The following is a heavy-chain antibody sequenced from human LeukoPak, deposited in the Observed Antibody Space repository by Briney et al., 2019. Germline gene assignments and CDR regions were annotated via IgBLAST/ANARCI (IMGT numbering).Heavy chain of an antibody. CDR3: ARDVPLNYYYGMDV. CDR2: INTNTGNP. Sequence: GASVKVSCKASGYTFTSYAMNWVRQAPGQGLEWMGWINTNTGNPTYAQGFTGRFVFSLDTSVSTAYLRISSLKAEDTAVYYCARDVPLNYYYGMDVWGQGTTVTVSS. V-gene: IGHV7-4-1*02. CDR1: GYTFTSYA. J-gene: IGHJ6*02.